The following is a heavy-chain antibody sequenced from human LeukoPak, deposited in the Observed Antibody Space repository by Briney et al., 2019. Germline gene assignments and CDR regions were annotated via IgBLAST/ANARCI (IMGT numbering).Heavy chain of an antibody. D-gene: IGHD6-13*01. Sequence: GGSLRLSCAASGFTVSSNEMSWVRQAPGKCLEWVSSISGGSTYYADSRKGRFTISRDNSKNTLHLQMNSLRAEDTAVYYCAKAGYSSSRYALLNYFDYWGQGTLVTVSS. V-gene: IGHV3-38-3*01. J-gene: IGHJ4*02. CDR2: ISGGST. CDR1: GFTVSSNE. CDR3: AKAGYSSSRYALLNYFDY.